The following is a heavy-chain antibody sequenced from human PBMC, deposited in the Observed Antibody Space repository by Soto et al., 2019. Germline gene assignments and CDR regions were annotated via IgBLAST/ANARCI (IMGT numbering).Heavy chain of an antibody. J-gene: IGHJ4*02. CDR2: IYYSGST. CDR3: ASKGYSSSGY. V-gene: IGHV4-39*01. CDR1: GGSISSSSYY. Sequence: SETLSLTCTVSGGSISSSSYYWGWIRQPPGKGLEWIGSIYYSGSTYYNPSLKSRVTISVDTSKNQFSLKLSSVTAADTAVYYCASKGYSSSGYWGQGTLVTVSS. D-gene: IGHD6-6*01.